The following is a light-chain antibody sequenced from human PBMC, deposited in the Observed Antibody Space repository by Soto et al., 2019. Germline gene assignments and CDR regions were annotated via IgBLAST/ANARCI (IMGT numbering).Light chain of an antibody. CDR2: RAS. CDR3: QQYSSYFFT. CDR1: ESINGW. Sequence: DMQMTQSPSTLSASVGDRVNITCRASESINGWLAWYQQKPGKAPKLLISRASDLQTGVPTRFSGSGSGTEFTLTISSLQTDDFATYYCQQYSSYFFTFGPGTKVDV. V-gene: IGKV1-5*03. J-gene: IGKJ3*01.